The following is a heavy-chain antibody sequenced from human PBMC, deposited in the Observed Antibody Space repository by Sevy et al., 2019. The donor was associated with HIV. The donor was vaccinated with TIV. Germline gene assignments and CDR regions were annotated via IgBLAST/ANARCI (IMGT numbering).Heavy chain of an antibody. Sequence: GGSLRLSCAASGFTFDDYTMHWVRQAPGKGLEWVSLISWDGGSTYYADSVKGRFTISRDNSKNSLYLQMNSLRTEDTAVYYCAKDILARYYYGSGTPNSLDYWGQGTLVTVSS. CDR2: ISWDGGST. J-gene: IGHJ4*02. CDR1: GFTFDDYT. D-gene: IGHD3-10*01. V-gene: IGHV3-43*01. CDR3: AKDILARYYYGSGTPNSLDY.